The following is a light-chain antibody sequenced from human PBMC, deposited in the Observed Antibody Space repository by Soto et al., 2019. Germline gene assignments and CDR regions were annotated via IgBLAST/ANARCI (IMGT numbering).Light chain of an antibody. CDR1: QRVSTF. CDR2: EAS. CDR3: QQLTDWPPQWT. V-gene: IGKV3-11*01. Sequence: EIVLTQSPGTLSLSPGDRATLSCRASQRVSTFLAWYQQRPGQAPRLLISEASNRATGIPARFSGSGSGTDFTLTISSLEPEDFAVYYCQQLTDWPPQWTFGQGTKVDI. J-gene: IGKJ1*01.